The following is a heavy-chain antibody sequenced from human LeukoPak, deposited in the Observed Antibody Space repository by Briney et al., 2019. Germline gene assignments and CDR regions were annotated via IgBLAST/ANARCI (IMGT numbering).Heavy chain of an antibody. CDR2: ISGDAITT. CDR3: AKDASPYSNYAVRWFDS. D-gene: IGHD4/OR15-4a*01. CDR1: GFTFRTCI. Sequence: GGSLRLSCTASGFTFRTCIMAWVRQVPGKGLEWISAISGDAITTYYAVPVKDRFTISRDNFRNTLSLQMDSLRADDSAVYYCAKDASPYSNYAVRWFDSWGQGTLVTVSS. J-gene: IGHJ5*01. V-gene: IGHV3-23*01.